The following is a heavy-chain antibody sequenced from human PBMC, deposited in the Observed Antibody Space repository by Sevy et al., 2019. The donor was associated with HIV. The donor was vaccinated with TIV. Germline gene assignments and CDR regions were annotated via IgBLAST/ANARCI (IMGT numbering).Heavy chain of an antibody. V-gene: IGHV3-48*02. Sequence: GGSLILSCAASGFKFSVYSMNWVRQAPGKGLEWISYMTSDTRTIKYAESVKGRFTIYRDNARNSVYLQMNSLRDEDTAVYYCARSVEGHFDYWGQGTLVTVSS. CDR3: ARSVEGHFDY. CDR2: MTSDTRTI. CDR1: GFKFSVYS. J-gene: IGHJ4*02. D-gene: IGHD1-1*01.